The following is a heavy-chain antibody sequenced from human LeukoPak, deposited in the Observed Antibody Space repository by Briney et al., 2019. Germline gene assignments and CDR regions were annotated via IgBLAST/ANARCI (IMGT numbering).Heavy chain of an antibody. V-gene: IGHV4-28*03. CDR3: ARAGPTTAVDAFDI. D-gene: IGHD1-26*01. Sequence: KASETLSLTCAVSGYSISSSNWWGWIQQPPGKGLEWIGYIYYSGSTYYNPSLESRVTMSLDTSKNQISLNLSSVTAVDTAVYYCARAGPTTAVDAFDIWGLGTKVTVSS. CDR1: GYSISSSNW. J-gene: IGHJ3*02. CDR2: IYYSGST.